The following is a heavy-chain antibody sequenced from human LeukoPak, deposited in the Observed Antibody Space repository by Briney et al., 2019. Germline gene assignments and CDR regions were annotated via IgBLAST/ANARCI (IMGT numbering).Heavy chain of an antibody. CDR2: IKYDGHEE. J-gene: IGHJ4*02. CDR1: GFTFSDYW. Sequence: GGALTLSCAASGFTFSDYWMSWLRQAPGKGLEWVANIKYDGHEEYYVDSVKGRFTISRDNAKNSLYLQLNSLRVEDTAVYYCRSGGAAPGSFDNWGQGTLVTVSS. CDR3: RSGGAAPGSFDN. V-gene: IGHV3-7*01. D-gene: IGHD6-13*01.